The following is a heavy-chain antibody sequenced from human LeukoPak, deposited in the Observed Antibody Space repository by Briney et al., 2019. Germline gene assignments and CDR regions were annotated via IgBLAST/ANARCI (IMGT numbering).Heavy chain of an antibody. CDR1: GFTFSSYA. CDR2: ILYDGSNK. V-gene: IGHV3-30-3*01. D-gene: IGHD1-26*01. CDR3: AKDRAEATRRSLDY. J-gene: IGHJ4*02. Sequence: PGKSLRLSCAASGFTFSSYAMHWVRQAPGKGLEWVALILYDGSNKYYADSVKGRFTISRDNSKNTVHLQMNSLSTEDTAVYYCAKDRAEATRRSLDYWGQGALVTVSS.